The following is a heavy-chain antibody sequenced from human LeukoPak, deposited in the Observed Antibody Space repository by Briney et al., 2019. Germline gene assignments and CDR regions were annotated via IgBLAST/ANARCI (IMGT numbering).Heavy chain of an antibody. CDR2: INPNSGGT. V-gene: IGHV1-2*02. J-gene: IGHJ5*02. D-gene: IGHD2/OR15-2a*01. CDR1: GYTFTAYY. CDR3: AGRISSTGGFDP. Sequence: ASVKVSCKASGYTFTAYYMHWVRQAPGQGLEWMGWINPNSGGTNYAQKFQGRVTMTRDTSISTAYMEVSSLRSDDTAVYYCAGRISSTGGFDPWGQGTLVTVSS.